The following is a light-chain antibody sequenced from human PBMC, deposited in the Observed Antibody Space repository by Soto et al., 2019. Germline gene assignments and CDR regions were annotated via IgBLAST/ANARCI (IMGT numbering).Light chain of an antibody. V-gene: IGKV3-20*01. CDR1: QSVSSSY. J-gene: IGKJ2*01. Sequence: EIVLTQSPGTLSLSPGERATLSCRSSQSVSSSYFAWYQQNSGQAPRLLIYDASSRATGIPDRFSGSGSGTDFTLTISRLEPEDCAVYYCQQYGSSPPYTFGQGTKLEIK. CDR3: QQYGSSPPYT. CDR2: DAS.